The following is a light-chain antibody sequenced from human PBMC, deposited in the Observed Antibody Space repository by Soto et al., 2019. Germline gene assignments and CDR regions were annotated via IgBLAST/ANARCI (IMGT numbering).Light chain of an antibody. CDR1: QSVSSAY. Sequence: IVVTQYPGTLSLSPGERAALSCRPSQSVSSAYLAWYQQKPGQGPRLLLYAASHRATGIPDRFSGSGSGTDFTLTISRLEPEDFAVYYCQHYGTSWTFGQGTKVEIK. V-gene: IGKV3-20*01. CDR3: QHYGTSWT. CDR2: AAS. J-gene: IGKJ1*01.